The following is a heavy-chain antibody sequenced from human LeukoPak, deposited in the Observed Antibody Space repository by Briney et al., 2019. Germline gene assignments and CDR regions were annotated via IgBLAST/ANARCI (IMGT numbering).Heavy chain of an antibody. CDR1: GFTFSDYY. CDR2: ISSSGSTI. CDR3: GMNQGSSGDAFDI. D-gene: IGHD3-22*01. J-gene: IGHJ3*02. Sequence: GGSLRLACAASGFTFSDYYMSWIRQAPGKGLEWVSYISSSGSTIYYADSMKGRFTISRDNSKNTLYLQMNSLRAEDTAIYYCGMNQGSSGDAFDIWGQGTVVTVSS. V-gene: IGHV3-11*01.